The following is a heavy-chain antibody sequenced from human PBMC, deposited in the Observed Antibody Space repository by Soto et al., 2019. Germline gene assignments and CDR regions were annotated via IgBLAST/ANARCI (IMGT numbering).Heavy chain of an antibody. Sequence: QVQLVQSGAEVKKPGSSVKVSCKASGGTFSSYAISWVRQAPGQGLEWMGGISPIFGTANYAQKFQGRVTITADESTSPAYMEVSSLRSEDTAVYYCAGTTIYYADYGWYFDLWGRGTLVTVSS. V-gene: IGHV1-69*01. CDR1: GGTFSSYA. D-gene: IGHD4-17*01. J-gene: IGHJ2*01. CDR2: ISPIFGTA. CDR3: AGTTIYYADYGWYFDL.